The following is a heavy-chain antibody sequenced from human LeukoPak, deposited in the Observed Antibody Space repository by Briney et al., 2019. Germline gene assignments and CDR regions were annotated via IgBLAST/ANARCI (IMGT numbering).Heavy chain of an antibody. CDR3: ARGSLGYCDSTSCFTQFDY. CDR1: GFTFSSSA. V-gene: IGHV3-30*04. D-gene: IGHD2-2*02. J-gene: IGHJ4*02. CDR2: ISYVGSNK. Sequence: GGSLRLSCAASGFTFSSSAIHWVRQAPGKGLEWVAVISYVGSNKNYADSVKGRFTISRDNSKNTLYLQMNSLRAEDTAVYYCARGSLGYCDSTSCFTQFDYWGQGTLVTVSS.